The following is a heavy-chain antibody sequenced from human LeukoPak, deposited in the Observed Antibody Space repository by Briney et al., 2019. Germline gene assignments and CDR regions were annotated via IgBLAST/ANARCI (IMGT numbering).Heavy chain of an antibody. CDR2: IYNAGHT. Sequence: GGSLRLSCGASGITVRNNYMSWVRQAPGKGLEWVSIIYNAGHTYYADSVKGRFTISRDSSKDTLYLQMNSLRAEDTAVYYCARRLSSSWSHDYWGQGTLVTVSS. CDR1: GITVRNNY. CDR3: ARRLSSSWSHDY. D-gene: IGHD6-13*01. V-gene: IGHV3-66*01. J-gene: IGHJ4*02.